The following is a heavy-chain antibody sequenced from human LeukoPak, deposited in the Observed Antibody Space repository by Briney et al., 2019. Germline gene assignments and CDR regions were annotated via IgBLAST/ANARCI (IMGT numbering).Heavy chain of an antibody. J-gene: IGHJ4*02. CDR2: INHSGST. V-gene: IGHV4-34*01. Sequence: PSETLSLTCAVYGGSFSGYYWSWIRQPPGKGLEWIGEINHSGSTNYNPSLKSRVTISVDTSKNQFSLKLSSVTAAGTAVYYCARGRSSSWYVPLDYWGQGTLVTVSS. CDR3: ARGRSSSWYVPLDY. CDR1: GGSFSGYY. D-gene: IGHD6-13*01.